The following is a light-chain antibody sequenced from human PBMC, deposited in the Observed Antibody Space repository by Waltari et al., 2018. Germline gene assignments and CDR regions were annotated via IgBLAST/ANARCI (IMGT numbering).Light chain of an antibody. V-gene: IGLV2-8*01. Sequence: QSALTQPPSASGSPGQSVTISCTGTSSDVGGYNYVSWYQQHPGKAPKLMISEVSKRPSGVPDRFSGSKSGNTASLTVSGLQAEDEADYYCSSYAGSNKVFGTGTKVTVL. CDR3: SSYAGSNKV. J-gene: IGLJ1*01. CDR1: SSDVGGYNY. CDR2: EVS.